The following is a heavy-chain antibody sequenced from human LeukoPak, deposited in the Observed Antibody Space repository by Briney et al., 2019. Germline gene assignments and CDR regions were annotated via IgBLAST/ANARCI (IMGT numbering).Heavy chain of an antibody. CDR3: ARGAVSRDCTGGSCYHLDI. D-gene: IGHD2-15*01. CDR1: GYTFTSD. CDR2: MNPESGNT. Sequence: ASVRVSCKASGYTFTSDINWVRQATGQGLEWMGWMNPESGNTGYAQKFQGRVTMTRDISIRTAYMEVNCLRSEDTAVYYCARGAVSRDCTGGSCYHLDIWGQGTMVTVSS. V-gene: IGHV1-8*01. J-gene: IGHJ3*02.